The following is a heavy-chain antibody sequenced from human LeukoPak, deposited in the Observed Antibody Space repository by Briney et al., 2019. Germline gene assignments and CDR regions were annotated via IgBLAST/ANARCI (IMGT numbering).Heavy chain of an antibody. CDR2: ISPNSGDT. J-gene: IGHJ5*02. V-gene: IGHV1-2*02. D-gene: IGHD2-2*01. CDR3: ARGVGSSWFDP. Sequence: ASVKVSCKASGYTFIAYNIHRVRQAPGQGLEWMAWISPNSGDTNTAQKFQGRVTMTRDRSIDTAYLELSSLTSDDTAVYYCARGVGSSWFDPWGQGTLVTVSS. CDR1: GYTFIAYN.